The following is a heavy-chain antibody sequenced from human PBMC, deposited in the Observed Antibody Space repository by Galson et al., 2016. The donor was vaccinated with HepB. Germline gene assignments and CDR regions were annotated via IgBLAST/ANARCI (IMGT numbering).Heavy chain of an antibody. CDR1: GYTFTNYW. V-gene: IGHV5-51*01. CDR3: AREGVVQLPGRGTSTYLYSGRAV. J-gene: IGHJ6*02. Sequence: QSGAEVKKPGESLGISCSASGYTFTNYWIGWVRQMPGKGLEWMGIIYPGDSDARYNPSFQGQVTFSVDKSISTAFLQWSSLKASDTAMYYCAREGVVQLPGRGTSTYLYSGRAVWGQGTTVTVSS. D-gene: IGHD1-1*01. CDR2: IYPGDSDA.